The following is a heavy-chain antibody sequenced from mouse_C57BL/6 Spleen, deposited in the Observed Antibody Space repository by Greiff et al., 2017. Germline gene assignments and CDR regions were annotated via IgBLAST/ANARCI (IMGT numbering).Heavy chain of an antibody. CDR2: IDPETGGT. D-gene: IGHD4-1*01. V-gene: IGHV1-15*01. CDR1: GYTFTDYE. Sequence: QVQLKESGAELVRPGASVTLSCKASGYTFTDYEMHWVKQTPVHGLEWIGAIDPETGGTAYNQKFKGKAILTADKSSSTAYMELRSLTSEDSAVYYCTNLTGTSDYWGQGTTLTVSS. CDR3: TNLTGTSDY. J-gene: IGHJ2*01.